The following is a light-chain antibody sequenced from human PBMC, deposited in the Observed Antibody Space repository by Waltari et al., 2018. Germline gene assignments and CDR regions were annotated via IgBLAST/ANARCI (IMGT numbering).Light chain of an antibody. CDR1: QGISSY. Sequence: DIQMTQSPPSLSASVGDRVTITCRASQGISSYLSWYQQKPGKAPNLLIYAASSLQSGVSSRFSGSGSVTDFTLTISSLQPEDFATYYCQQSYSTPRTFGQGTRLEIK. V-gene: IGKV1-39*01. J-gene: IGKJ1*01. CDR2: AAS. CDR3: QQSYSTPRT.